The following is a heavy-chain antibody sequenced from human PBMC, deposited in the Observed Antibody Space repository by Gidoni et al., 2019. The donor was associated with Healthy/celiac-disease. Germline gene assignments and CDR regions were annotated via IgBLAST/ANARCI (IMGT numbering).Heavy chain of an antibody. J-gene: IGHJ6*03. V-gene: IGHV4-34*01. Sequence: QVQLQQWGAGLLTPSEPLSLTCAVSGGSFSGYYWSWIRPPPGKGLEWIGEINHSGSTNYNPSLKSRVTISVDTYKNQFSLKLSSVTAADTAVYYCARLSRIFRGGYYYYMDVWGKGTTVTVSS. CDR2: INHSGST. D-gene: IGHD3-3*02. CDR3: ARLSRIFRGGYYYYMDV. CDR1: GGSFSGYY.